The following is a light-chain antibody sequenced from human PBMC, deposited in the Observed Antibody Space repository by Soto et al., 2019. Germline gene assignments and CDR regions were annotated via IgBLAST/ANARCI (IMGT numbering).Light chain of an antibody. CDR3: SSYRGSRALV. CDR2: EVS. CDR1: SSDVAVYNY. V-gene: IGLV2-14*01. Sequence: QSALTQPASVSGSPGESITISCTGTSSDVAVYNYVSWYQHHPGKAPKLVIFEVSNRPSGVSNRFSGSKSANTASLTISGLQAEDEADYYCSSYRGSRALVFGAGTKVNV. J-gene: IGLJ1*01.